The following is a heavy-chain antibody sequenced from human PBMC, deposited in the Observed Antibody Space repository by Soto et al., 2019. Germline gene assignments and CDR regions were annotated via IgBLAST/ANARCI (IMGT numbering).Heavy chain of an antibody. J-gene: IGHJ4*02. CDR3: AKCITALGPIDY. CDR1: GGSVSSGNYY. D-gene: IGHD6-6*01. CDR2: IYYTGSS. Sequence: SETLSLTCTVSGGSVSSGNYYWSWIRQPPGKGLEWIGFIYYTGSSSYNPSLKSRVTMSLDKSNNQFSLKLTSVTAADTAVYYCAKCITALGPIDYWGQGTLVTVSS. V-gene: IGHV4-61*01.